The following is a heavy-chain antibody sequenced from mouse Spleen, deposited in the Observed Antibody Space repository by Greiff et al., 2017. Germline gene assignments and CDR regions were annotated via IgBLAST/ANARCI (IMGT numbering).Heavy chain of an antibody. Sequence: EVQGVESGGGLVKPGGSLKLSCAASGFTFSSYAMAWVRQTPEKRLEWVATISSGGSYTYYPDSVKGRFTISRDNAKNTLYLQMSSLRSEDTAMYYCARRDTTVVADWYFDVWGAGTTVTVSS. J-gene: IGHJ1*01. V-gene: IGHV5-9-3*01. CDR1: GFTFSSYA. CDR2: ISSGGSYT. CDR3: ARRDTTVVADWYFDV. D-gene: IGHD1-1*01.